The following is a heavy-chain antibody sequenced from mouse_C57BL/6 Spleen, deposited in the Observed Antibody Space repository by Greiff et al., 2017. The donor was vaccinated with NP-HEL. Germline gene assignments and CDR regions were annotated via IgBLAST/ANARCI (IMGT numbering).Heavy chain of an antibody. CDR1: GFNIKDDY. V-gene: IGHV14-4*01. CDR3: TAGTETY. D-gene: IGHD4-1*01. J-gene: IGHJ3*01. CDR2: IDPENGDT. Sequence: EVKLVESGAELVRPGASVKLSCTASGFNIKDDYMHWVKQRPEQGLEWIGWIDPENGDTEYASKFQGKATITADTSSNTAYLQLSSLTSEDTAVYYCTAGTETYWGQGTLVTVSA.